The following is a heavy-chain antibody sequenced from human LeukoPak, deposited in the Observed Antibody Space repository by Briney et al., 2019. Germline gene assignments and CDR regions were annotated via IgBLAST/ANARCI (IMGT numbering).Heavy chain of an antibody. Sequence: HPGGSLRLYCAASGFTFSSHGMHWVRQAPGKGLEWVAVISYDGSNKYYADSVKGRFTISRDNSKNTLYLQMNSLRAEDTAVYYCAKAFGWELTDSVDYWGQGTLVTVSS. CDR1: GFTFSSHG. J-gene: IGHJ4*02. CDR2: ISYDGSNK. CDR3: AKAFGWELTDSVDY. V-gene: IGHV3-30*18. D-gene: IGHD1-26*01.